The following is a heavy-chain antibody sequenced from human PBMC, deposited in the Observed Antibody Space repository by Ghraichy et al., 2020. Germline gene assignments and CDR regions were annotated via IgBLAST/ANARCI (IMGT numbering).Heavy chain of an antibody. J-gene: IGHJ4*02. D-gene: IGHD3-10*01. CDR1: GFTFTNYA. Sequence: LSLTCAASGFTFTNYAVNWVRQAPGKGLEWVSAIGASGDTTYYADSVRGRFTISRDNSKNTLYLQMNSLRAEDTAVYYCVKVSIRGVTYYYFDSWGQGTLVTVS. CDR2: IGASGDTT. CDR3: VKVSIRGVTYYYFDS. V-gene: IGHV3-23*01.